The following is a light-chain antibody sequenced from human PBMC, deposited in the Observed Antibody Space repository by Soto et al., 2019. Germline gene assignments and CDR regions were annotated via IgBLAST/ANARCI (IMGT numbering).Light chain of an antibody. CDR1: QGINNY. J-gene: IGKJ4*01. V-gene: IGKV1-NL1*01. Sequence: DIQMTQSPSSLSASVGDRVTITCRASQGINNYLAWYQQKSGQLPRLLISGASTGATGIPARFSGSGSGTEFTLTISSLQSEDCAIYYCQQYHTWPITFGGGTKVEIK. CDR2: GAS. CDR3: QQYHTWPIT.